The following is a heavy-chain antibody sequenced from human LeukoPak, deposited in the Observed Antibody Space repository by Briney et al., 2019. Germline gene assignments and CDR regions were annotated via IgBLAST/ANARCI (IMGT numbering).Heavy chain of an antibody. D-gene: IGHD6-19*01. CDR1: GFTFSSYS. CDR2: ISSSSSTI. Sequence: PGGSLRLSCAASGFTFSSYSMNWVRQAPGKGLEWISCISSSSSTIYYTDSVKGRFTTSRDNAKNSLYLQMNSLRDEDTALYYCARVPYSTGAFDYWGQGTLVTVSS. V-gene: IGHV3-48*02. CDR3: ARVPYSTGAFDY. J-gene: IGHJ4*02.